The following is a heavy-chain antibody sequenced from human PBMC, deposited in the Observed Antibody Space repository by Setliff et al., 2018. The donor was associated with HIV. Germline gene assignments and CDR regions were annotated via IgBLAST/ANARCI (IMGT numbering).Heavy chain of an antibody. J-gene: IGHJ4*02. Sequence: SETLSLTCPVSGGSISSGSSYWGWIRQPPGKGLESIGSIYYSGNTYFSQSLKSRITISVDTSKNQFSLNLRSVTAADTAVYSCVREAVRRGLGSGSFRYRAYYFDQWGQGTLVTVSS. CDR1: GGSISSGSSY. V-gene: IGHV4-39*07. CDR3: VREAVRRGLGSGSFRYRAYYFDQ. CDR2: IYYSGNT. D-gene: IGHD3-10*01.